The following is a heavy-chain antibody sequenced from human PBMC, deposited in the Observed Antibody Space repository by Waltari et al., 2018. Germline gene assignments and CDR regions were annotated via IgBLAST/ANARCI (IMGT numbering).Heavy chain of an antibody. CDR1: GISFEEDG. V-gene: IGHV3-9*01. J-gene: IGHJ4*02. CDR2: ISFSSGTV. CDR3: AKGALGLFQLLSPLHY. Sequence: EVQLVESGGDLVQPGGSLRLSCAVSGISFEEDGMHWVRQAPGKGLEWVSGISFSSGTVGYANSVKGRFTISRDNAKNSLYLQMDSLRSEDTAFYYCAKGALGLFQLLSPLHYWGQGTLVTVSS. D-gene: IGHD2-2*01.